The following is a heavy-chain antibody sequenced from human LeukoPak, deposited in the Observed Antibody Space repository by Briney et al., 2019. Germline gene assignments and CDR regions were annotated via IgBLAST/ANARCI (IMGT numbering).Heavy chain of an antibody. CDR2: IYYSGST. J-gene: IGHJ6*03. D-gene: IGHD5-18*01. CDR3: ARDRGDTAMVYYYYYYMDV. CDR1: GGSISSSSYY. Sequence: SETLSLTCTVSGGSISSSSYYWGWIRQPPGTGLEWIGSIYYSGSTYYNPSLKSRVTISVDTSKNQFSLKLSSVTAADTAVYYCARDRGDTAMVYYYYYYMDVWGKGTTVTVSS. V-gene: IGHV4-39*07.